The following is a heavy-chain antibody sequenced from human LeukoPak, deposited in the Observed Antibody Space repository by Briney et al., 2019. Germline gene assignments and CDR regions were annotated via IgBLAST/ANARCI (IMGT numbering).Heavy chain of an antibody. Sequence: GGSLRLSCGASGFSFSNHWMHWVRQVPGKGLVWVSRINGGGGRTSYADSVKGRFTISRDNAKNTVYLQMNSLRAEDTALYYCARDRGSTEFDYWGQGTLVTVSS. CDR2: INGGGGRT. CDR1: GFSFSNHW. J-gene: IGHJ4*02. D-gene: IGHD2-2*01. CDR3: ARDRGSTEFDY. V-gene: IGHV3-74*01.